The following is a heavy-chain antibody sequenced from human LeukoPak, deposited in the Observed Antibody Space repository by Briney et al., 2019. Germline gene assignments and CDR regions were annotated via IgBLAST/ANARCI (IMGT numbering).Heavy chain of an antibody. J-gene: IGHJ4*02. V-gene: IGHV7-4-1*02. CDR3: ARVGSSGYYYV. Sequence: GASVKVSCKASGYTFTSFAMNWVRQAPGQGLEWMGWINTKTGNPTYGQGFTGRFAFSLDTSVSTAYLQINSLKAEDTAVYYCARVGSSGYYYVWGQGTLVTVSS. D-gene: IGHD3-22*01. CDR2: INTKTGNP. CDR1: GYTFTSFA.